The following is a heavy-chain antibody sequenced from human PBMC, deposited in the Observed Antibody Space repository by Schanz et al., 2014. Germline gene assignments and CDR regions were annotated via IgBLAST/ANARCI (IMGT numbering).Heavy chain of an antibody. CDR2: INTSGGSR. Sequence: EVQLVESGGGLVQPGGSLRLSCAASGFSFSTHAMSWVRQAPGQGLEWVSGINTSGGSRYYAESVKGRFTISRDNSKNLVVLQMNSLRVDDTAVYYCTKEDATALWYFEQWGQGTLVTVSS. CDR1: GFSFSTHA. J-gene: IGHJ4*02. V-gene: IGHV3-23*04. D-gene: IGHD6-13*01. CDR3: TKEDATALWYFEQ.